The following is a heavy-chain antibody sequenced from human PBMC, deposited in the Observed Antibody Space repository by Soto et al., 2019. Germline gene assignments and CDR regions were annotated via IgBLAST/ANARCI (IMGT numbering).Heavy chain of an antibody. J-gene: IGHJ4*02. CDR1: GFIFSNYA. CDR3: TKGGIPRRYNIPKVDFDY. D-gene: IGHD1-1*01. Sequence: EVHLLESGGDLVQRGGSLRLSCAASGFIFSNYAMSWVRQAPGKGLEWVSAISGSGATTYYPDSVKGRFTISRDNSKNTLYLQMNSLRAEDTAVYYCTKGGIPRRYNIPKVDFDYWGQGSVVTVSS. CDR2: ISGSGATT. V-gene: IGHV3-23*01.